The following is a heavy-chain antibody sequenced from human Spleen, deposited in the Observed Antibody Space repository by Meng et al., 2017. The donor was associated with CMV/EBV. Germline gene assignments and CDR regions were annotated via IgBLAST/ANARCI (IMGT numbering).Heavy chain of an antibody. D-gene: IGHD3-22*01. CDR3: ARGKDYYDSSGYSGLGY. J-gene: IGHJ4*02. Sequence: GGSLRLSCAASGFNFNRYGMHWVRQAPGQGLEWMGWMNPNSGNTGYAQKFQGRVTMTRNTSISTAYMELSSLRSEDTAVYYCARGKDYYDSSGYSGLGYWGQGTLVTVSS. CDR2: MNPNSGNT. V-gene: IGHV1-8*01. CDR1: GFNFNRYG.